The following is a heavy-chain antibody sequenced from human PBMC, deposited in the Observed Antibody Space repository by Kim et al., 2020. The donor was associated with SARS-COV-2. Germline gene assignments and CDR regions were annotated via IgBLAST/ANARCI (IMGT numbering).Heavy chain of an antibody. Sequence: KYSPSVQGQVTISADKSISTAYLQWSSLKASDTAMYYCARHVPGPYGMDVWGQGTTVTVSS. J-gene: IGHJ6*02. V-gene: IGHV5-51*01. CDR3: ARHVPGPYGMDV.